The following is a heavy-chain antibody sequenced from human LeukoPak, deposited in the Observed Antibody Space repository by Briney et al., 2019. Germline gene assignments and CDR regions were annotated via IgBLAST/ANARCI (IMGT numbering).Heavy chain of an antibody. CDR2: FDPEDGET. J-gene: IGHJ4*02. CDR1: GYTLTELS. V-gene: IGHV1-24*01. D-gene: IGHD1-26*01. CDR3: ATRVGATDYFDY. Sequence: ASVKVSCKVSGYTLTELSMHWVRQAPGKGLGWMGGFDPEDGETIYAQKFQGRVTMTEDTSTDTAYMELSGLRSEDTAVYYCATRVGATDYFDYWGQGTLVTVSS.